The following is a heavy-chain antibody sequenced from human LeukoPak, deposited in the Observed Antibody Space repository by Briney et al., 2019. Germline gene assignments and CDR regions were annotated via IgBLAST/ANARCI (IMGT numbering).Heavy chain of an antibody. Sequence: GGSLRLSCAASGFTFSSYEMNWVRQAPGKGLEWVSYISSSGSTRYYADSVKGRSTISRDNAKNSLYLQMNSLRAEDTGVYYCARDGSGWYDYWGQGILVTVSS. CDR2: ISSSGSTR. D-gene: IGHD6-19*01. J-gene: IGHJ4*02. CDR3: ARDGSGWYDY. CDR1: GFTFSSYE. V-gene: IGHV3-48*03.